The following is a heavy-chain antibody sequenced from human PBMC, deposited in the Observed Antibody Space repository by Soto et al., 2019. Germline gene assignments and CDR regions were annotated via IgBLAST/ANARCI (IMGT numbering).Heavy chain of an antibody. V-gene: IGHV3-30-3*01. D-gene: IGHD1-1*01. CDR1: GFTFSSYA. CDR2: ISYDGSNK. CDR3: ARDRLRYNWNDFPYYYYGMDV. Sequence: GGSLRLSCAASGFTFSSYAMHWVRQAPGKGLEWVAVISYDGSNKYYADSVKGRFTISRDNSKNTLYLQMNSLRAKDTAVYYCARDRLRYNWNDFPYYYYGMDVWGQGTTVTVSS. J-gene: IGHJ6*02.